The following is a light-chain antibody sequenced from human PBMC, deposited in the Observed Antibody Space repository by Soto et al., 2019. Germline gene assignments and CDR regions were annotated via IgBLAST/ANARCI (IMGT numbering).Light chain of an antibody. J-gene: IGKJ5*01. CDR1: QGISSS. CDR2: AAS. Sequence: IQLTQSPSSLSASVGDRVTITCRASQGISSSLAWYQQKPGKAPKLLIYAASTLQSGVPSRFSGSGSGTDFTLPISSLQPEDLATYYCQQLNSYPLITFGHGTRLEIK. CDR3: QQLNSYPLIT. V-gene: IGKV1-9*01.